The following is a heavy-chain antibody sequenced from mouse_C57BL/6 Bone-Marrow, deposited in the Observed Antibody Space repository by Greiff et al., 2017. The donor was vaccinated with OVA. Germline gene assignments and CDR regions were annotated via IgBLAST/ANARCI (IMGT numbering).Heavy chain of an antibody. CDR2: IYPGSGST. V-gene: IGHV1-55*01. CDR1: GYTFTSYW. J-gene: IGHJ1*03. CDR3: ARKDGNYFWYFDV. D-gene: IGHD2-1*01. Sequence: VQLQQSGAELVKPGASVKMSCKASGYTFTSYWITWVKQRPGQGLEWIGDIYPGSGSTNYNEKFKSKATLTVGTSSSTAYMQLSSLTSEDSAVYYCARKDGNYFWYFDVWGTGTTVTVSS.